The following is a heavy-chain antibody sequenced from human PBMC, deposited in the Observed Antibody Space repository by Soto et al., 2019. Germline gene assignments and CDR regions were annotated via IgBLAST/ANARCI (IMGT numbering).Heavy chain of an antibody. J-gene: IGHJ5*02. Sequence: PSETLSLPCSSSGGSVSSGSDDWGWIRQPAGTGLEWLGYIYYSGSTNYNPSPKSRVTISVDTSKNPFSRKLSSVTAADTAVYYGARDLRRYCSSTSCYPPTYNWFDPWGQGTLDSVS. D-gene: IGHD2-2*01. CDR1: GGSVSSGSDD. CDR3: ARDLRRYCSSTSCYPPTYNWFDP. V-gene: IGHV4-61*01. CDR2: IYYSGST.